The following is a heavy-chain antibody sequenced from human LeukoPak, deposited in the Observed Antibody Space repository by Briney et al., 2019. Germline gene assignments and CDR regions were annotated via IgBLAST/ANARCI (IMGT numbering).Heavy chain of an antibody. CDR2: ISNNGGYT. J-gene: IGHJ4*02. Sequence: GGSLRLSCAASGFTFSSSAMSWVRQAPGKGLEWVSAISNNGGYTYYADSVQGRFTISRDNSKSTLCLQMNSLRAEDTAVYYCAKTPATPYYFDYWGQGTLVTVSS. D-gene: IGHD2-15*01. V-gene: IGHV3-23*01. CDR1: GFTFSSSA. CDR3: AKTPATPYYFDY.